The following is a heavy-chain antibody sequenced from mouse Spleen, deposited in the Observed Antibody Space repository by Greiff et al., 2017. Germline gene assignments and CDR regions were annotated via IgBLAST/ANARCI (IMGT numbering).Heavy chain of an antibody. J-gene: IGHJ1*01. Sequence: EVMLVESGGGLVKPGGSLKLSCAASGFTFSDYYMYWVRQTPEKRLEWVATISDGGSYTYYPDSVKGRFTISRDNAKNNLYLQMSSLKSEDTAMYYCARSSDGYAWYFDVWGAGTTVTVSS. CDR3: ARSSDGYAWYFDV. V-gene: IGHV5-4*02. CDR2: ISDGGSYT. CDR1: GFTFSDYY. D-gene: IGHD2-3*01.